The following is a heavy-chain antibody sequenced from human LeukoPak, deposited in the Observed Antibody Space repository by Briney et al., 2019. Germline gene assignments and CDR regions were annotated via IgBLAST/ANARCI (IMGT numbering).Heavy chain of an antibody. CDR1: GGTFSSYA. Sequence: ASVKVSCKASGGTFSSYAISWVRQAPGQGLEWMGGIIPIFGTANYAQKFQGRVTITADKSTSTAYMELSSLRSEDTAVYYCARGMYYYGSGSSPPLIWGQGTMVTVSS. CDR2: IIPIFGTA. D-gene: IGHD3-10*01. V-gene: IGHV1-69*06. J-gene: IGHJ3*02. CDR3: ARGMYYYGSGSSPPLI.